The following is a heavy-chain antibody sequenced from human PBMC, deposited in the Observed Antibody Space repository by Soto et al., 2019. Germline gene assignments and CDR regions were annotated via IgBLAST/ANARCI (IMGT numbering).Heavy chain of an antibody. D-gene: IGHD1-26*01. V-gene: IGHV4-30-4*01. CDR2: IYYSGST. J-gene: IGHJ2*01. Sequence: QVQLQESGPGLVKPSQTLSLTCTVSGGSISSGDYYWSWIRQPPGKGLEWIGYIYYSGSTYYNPFLQSPITISVDTSKNQFSLKLSSVTAADTAVYYCARALGGSYDDWYFDLWGRGTLVTVSS. CDR3: ARALGGSYDDWYFDL. CDR1: GGSISSGDYY.